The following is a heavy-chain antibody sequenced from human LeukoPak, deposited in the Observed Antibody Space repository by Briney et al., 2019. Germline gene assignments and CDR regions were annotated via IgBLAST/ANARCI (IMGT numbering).Heavy chain of an antibody. CDR3: ARLRYSYGPNPFDY. Sequence: GEPLKISWKASGYSFTSYSIGWVRQMLGKGLEWMGVIYPGDSDTRYSPTFQGQVTISADKSISNAYLQWGSLKASDTARIYCARLRYSYGPNPFDYWGQGTLVTVSS. J-gene: IGHJ4*02. D-gene: IGHD5-18*01. CDR2: IYPGDSDT. V-gene: IGHV5-51*01. CDR1: GYSFTSYS.